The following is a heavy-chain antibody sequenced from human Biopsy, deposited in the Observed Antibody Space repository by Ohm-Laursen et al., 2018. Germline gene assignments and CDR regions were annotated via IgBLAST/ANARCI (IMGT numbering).Heavy chain of an antibody. J-gene: IGHJ3*02. CDR1: GFPFTGFS. V-gene: IGHV3-23*01. Sequence: SLRLSCSASGFPFTGFSMDWVRQAPGKGLEWVSAITVSADTTYYADSVRGRFTVSRDNSQNTLYLQMNSLRAEDTAIYYCAKGRVGNSGSLDIWGHGTMVTVSS. CDR3: AKGRVGNSGSLDI. D-gene: IGHD1-1*01. CDR2: ITVSADTT.